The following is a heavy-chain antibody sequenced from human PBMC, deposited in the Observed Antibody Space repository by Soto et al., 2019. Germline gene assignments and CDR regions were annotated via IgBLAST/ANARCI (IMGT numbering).Heavy chain of an antibody. J-gene: IGHJ5*02. CDR3: LRVRMVAALGWFDP. Sequence: EVQLVESGGGLVQPGGSLRLSCAASGFTFSSHWMHWVRQVPGKGLVWVSRINSDGSSTNYADSVKGRFIISRDNAKNTLYLHMNSLRDEATAVYYCLRVRMVAALGWFDPWGQGTLVTVSS. V-gene: IGHV3-74*01. D-gene: IGHD2-15*01. CDR1: GFTFSSHW. CDR2: INSDGSST.